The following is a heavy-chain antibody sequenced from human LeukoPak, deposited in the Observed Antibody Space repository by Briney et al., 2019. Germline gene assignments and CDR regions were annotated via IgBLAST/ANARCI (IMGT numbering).Heavy chain of an antibody. CDR1: GGSISSSSYF. CDR2: SFYSGST. Sequence: SETLSLTCTVSGGSISSSSYFWVWIRQPPGKGLEWIGSSFYSGSTSYNPSLKSRVTISVDTSKNQLSLKLSSVTAADTAVYYCATHSYGPFDYWGQGTLVTVSS. J-gene: IGHJ4*02. D-gene: IGHD5-18*01. V-gene: IGHV4-39*01. CDR3: ATHSYGPFDY.